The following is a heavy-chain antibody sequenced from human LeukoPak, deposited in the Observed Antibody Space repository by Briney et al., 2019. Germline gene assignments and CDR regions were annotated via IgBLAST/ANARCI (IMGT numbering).Heavy chain of an antibody. D-gene: IGHD6-19*01. J-gene: IGHJ4*02. CDR3: AKDQRSIAVAGYFDY. CDR1: GFTFSNAW. Sequence: GGSLRLSCAASGFTFSNAWMTWVRQAPGEGLEWVSSIIYSGGTTYYADSVKGRFTVSRDNSKNTLYLQMNSLRAEDTAIYYCAKDQRSIAVAGYFDYWGQGTLVTVSS. CDR2: IIYSGGTT. V-gene: IGHV3-23*01.